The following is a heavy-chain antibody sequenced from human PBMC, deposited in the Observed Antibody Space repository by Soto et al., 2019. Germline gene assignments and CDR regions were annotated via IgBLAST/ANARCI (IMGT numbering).Heavy chain of an antibody. V-gene: IGHV1-69*12. CDR2: IIPIFGTA. D-gene: IGHD2-2*01. CDR3: ARPSAALYYYYGMDV. CDR1: GGTFSSYA. J-gene: IGHJ6*02. Sequence: QVQLVQSGAEVKKPGSSVTVSCKASGGTFSSYAISWVRQAPGQGLECMGGIIPIFGTANYAQKFQGRVTITADESTSTAYMELSSLRSEDTAVYYCARPSAALYYYYGMDVWGQGTTVTVSS.